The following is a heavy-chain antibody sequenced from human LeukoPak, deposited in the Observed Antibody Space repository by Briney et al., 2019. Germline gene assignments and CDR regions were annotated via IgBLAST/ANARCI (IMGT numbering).Heavy chain of an antibody. Sequence: SETLSLTCTVSGGSISSYYWSWLRQPPGKGLEWIGYIYYSGSTNYNPSLKSRVTISVDTSKNQFSLKLSSVTAADTAVYYCASSTYDYVWGSYLGPFDYWGQGTLVTVSS. D-gene: IGHD3-16*02. CDR3: ASSTYDYVWGSYLGPFDY. V-gene: IGHV4-59*01. CDR2: IYYSGST. J-gene: IGHJ4*02. CDR1: GGSISSYY.